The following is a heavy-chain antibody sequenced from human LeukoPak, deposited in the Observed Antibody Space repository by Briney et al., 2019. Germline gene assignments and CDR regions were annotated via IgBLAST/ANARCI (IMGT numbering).Heavy chain of an antibody. CDR1: GGSISSYY. J-gene: IGHJ5*02. D-gene: IGHD2-2*01. CDR2: IYYSGSN. Sequence: PSETLSLTCTVSGGSISSYYWSWLRQPPGKGLEWIGYIYYSGSNNYNPSLKSRVTISVGTSKNQFSLKLSSVTAADTAVYYCARGRQGVVVPAARKVSRRWFDPWGEGTLVTVSS. CDR3: ARGRQGVVVPAARKVSRRWFDP. V-gene: IGHV4-59*12.